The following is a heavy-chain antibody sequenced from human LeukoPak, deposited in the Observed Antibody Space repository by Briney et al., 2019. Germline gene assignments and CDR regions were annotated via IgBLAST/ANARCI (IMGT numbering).Heavy chain of an antibody. Sequence: GGSLRLSCAASGFTFSSYAMSWVRQAPGKGLEWVSAISGSGGSTYYADSVKGRFTISRDNSKNTLYLQMNSLRAEDTAVYYCVRGDYGDYTLFDYWGQGTLVTVSS. CDR1: GFTFSSYA. CDR3: VRGDYGDYTLFDY. J-gene: IGHJ4*02. D-gene: IGHD4-17*01. V-gene: IGHV3-23*01. CDR2: ISGSGGST.